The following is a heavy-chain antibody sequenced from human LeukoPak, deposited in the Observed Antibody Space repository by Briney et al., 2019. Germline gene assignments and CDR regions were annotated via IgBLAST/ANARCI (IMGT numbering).Heavy chain of an antibody. Sequence: GGSLRLSCVASGFTFSTYTFNWVRQAPGKDLEWLSYISSGGLTIFYADSVKGRFTISRENTKNSIYLDMTNLKAEDTAVYYCARDFDYGDYIDFWGQGTLVAVSS. J-gene: IGHJ4*02. D-gene: IGHD4/OR15-4a*01. V-gene: IGHV3-48*04. CDR3: ARDFDYGDYIDF. CDR2: ISSGGLTI. CDR1: GFTFSTYT.